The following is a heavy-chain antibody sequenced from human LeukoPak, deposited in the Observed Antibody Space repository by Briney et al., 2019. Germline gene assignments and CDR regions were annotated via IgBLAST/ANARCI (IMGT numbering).Heavy chain of an antibody. CDR2: ISGSGGST. J-gene: IGHJ3*02. CDR1: GFTSSRYA. V-gene: IGHV3-23*01. CDR3: AKPLNSGSFGAFDI. D-gene: IGHD1-26*01. Sequence: GGSLRLSCAASGFTSSRYAMSWVRQAPGKGLEWVSAISGSGGSTYYADSVKGRFTISRDNSKNTLYLQMNSLRAEDTAVYYCAKPLNSGSFGAFDIWGQETMVTVSS.